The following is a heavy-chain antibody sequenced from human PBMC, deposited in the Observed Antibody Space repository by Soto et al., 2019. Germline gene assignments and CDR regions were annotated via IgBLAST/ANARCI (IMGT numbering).Heavy chain of an antibody. D-gene: IGHD3-9*01. CDR3: AKDLHLNYDILTGYGMDV. CDR2: ISWDGGST. CDR1: GFTFDDYT. V-gene: IGHV3-43*01. J-gene: IGHJ6*02. Sequence: GGSLRLSCAASGFTFDDYTMHWVRRAPGKGLEWVSLISWDGGSTYYADSVKGRFTISRDNSKNSLYLQMNSLRTEDTALYYCAKDLHLNYDILTGYGMDVWGQGTTVTVSS.